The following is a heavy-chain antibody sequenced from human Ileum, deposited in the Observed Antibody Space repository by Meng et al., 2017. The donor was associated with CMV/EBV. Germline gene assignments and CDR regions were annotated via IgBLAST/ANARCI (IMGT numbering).Heavy chain of an antibody. CDR1: GFPFSRYA. J-gene: IGHJ6*02. V-gene: IGHV3-23*01. D-gene: IGHD3-3*01. CDR3: SKGWRNGMDV. Sequence: ESLNISCAASGFPFSRYAMSWVRQAPGTGLEWVSAISGSGASTYYPDAVKGRFTISRDKSKNTLYLQMNSLRAEATAVFYCSKGWRNGMDVWGQGTTVTVSS. CDR2: ISGSGAST.